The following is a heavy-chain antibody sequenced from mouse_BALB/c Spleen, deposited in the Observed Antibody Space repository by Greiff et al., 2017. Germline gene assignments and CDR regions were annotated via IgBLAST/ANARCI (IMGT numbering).Heavy chain of an antibody. CDR3: ARSMITTYGVCFDY. CDR1: GYAFSSSW. D-gene: IGHD2-4*01. CDR2: IYPGDGDT. V-gene: IGHV1-82*01. J-gene: IGHJ2*01. Sequence: QVQLKQSGPELVKPGASVKISCKASGYAFSSSWMNWVKQRPGQGLEWIGRIYPGDGDTNYNGKFKGKATLTADKSSSTAYMQLSSLTSVDSAVYFCARSMITTYGVCFDYWGQGTTLTVSS.